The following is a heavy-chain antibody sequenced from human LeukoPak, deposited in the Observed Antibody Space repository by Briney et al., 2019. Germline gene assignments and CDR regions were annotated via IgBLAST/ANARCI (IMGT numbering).Heavy chain of an antibody. CDR3: ARRSRYYGSGSYYWFDP. Sequence: PSETLSLTCTVSGGSISSYYWSWIRQPPGKGLEWIGYIYYSGSTNYNPSLKSRVTISVDTSKNQFSLKLSSVTAADTAVYYCARRSRYYGSGSYYWFDPWGQGTLVTVSS. V-gene: IGHV4-59*12. D-gene: IGHD3-10*01. J-gene: IGHJ5*02. CDR1: GGSISSYY. CDR2: IYYSGST.